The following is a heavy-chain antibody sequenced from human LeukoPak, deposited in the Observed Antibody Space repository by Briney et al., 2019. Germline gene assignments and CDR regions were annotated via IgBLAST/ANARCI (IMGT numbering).Heavy chain of an antibody. Sequence: SETLSLTCAVYGGSFSGYYWSWIRQPPGKGLEWIGEINHSGSTNYNPSLKSRVTISVDTSKNQFSLKLSSVTAADTAVYYCARDAVTYGYYYYGMDVWGQGTTVTVSS. V-gene: IGHV4-34*01. D-gene: IGHD4-17*01. CDR3: ARDAVTYGYYYYGMDV. CDR1: GGSFSGYY. J-gene: IGHJ6*02. CDR2: INHSGST.